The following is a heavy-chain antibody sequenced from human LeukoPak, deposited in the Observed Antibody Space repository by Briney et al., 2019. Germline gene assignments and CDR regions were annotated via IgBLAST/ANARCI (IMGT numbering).Heavy chain of an antibody. D-gene: IGHD2-15*01. V-gene: IGHV4-59*08. Sequence: SEPLSLTCTVSGDSITRFHGSWIRQPPGKGLEWIGYIYFSESTNYNHSLKRRVTVSRDTTKNQVSLKLSSVSAADTAVYYCASTGYCIGGSCYSYYFDHWGQGTLVIVCS. CDR3: ASTGYCIGGSCYSYYFDH. CDR1: GDSITRFH. J-gene: IGHJ4*02. CDR2: IYFSEST.